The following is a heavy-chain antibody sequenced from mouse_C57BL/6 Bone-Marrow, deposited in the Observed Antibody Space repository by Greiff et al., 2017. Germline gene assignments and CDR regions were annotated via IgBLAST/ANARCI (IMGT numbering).Heavy chain of an antibody. CDR3: ARGATVVAKDY. Sequence: VQRVESGPELVKPGASVKLSCKASGYTFTSYDINWVKQRPGQGLEWIGGIYPRDGSTKYNEKFKGKATLTVDTSSSTAYMELHSLTSEDTAVYVCARGATVVAKDYWGQGTTLTVSS. D-gene: IGHD1-1*01. J-gene: IGHJ2*01. CDR2: IYPRDGST. V-gene: IGHV1-85*01. CDR1: GYTFTSYD.